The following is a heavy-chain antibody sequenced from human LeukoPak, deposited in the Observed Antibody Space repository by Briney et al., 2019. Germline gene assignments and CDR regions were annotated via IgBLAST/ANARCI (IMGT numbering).Heavy chain of an antibody. CDR1: GGSISSSSYY. V-gene: IGHV4-39*02. J-gene: IGHJ4*02. CDR3: ARDYGSGSYPH. D-gene: IGHD3-10*01. CDR2: IYYSGST. Sequence: SETPSLTCTVSGGSISSSSYYWGWIRQPPGKGLEWIGSIYYSGSTYYNPSLKSRVTISVDTSKNQFSLKLSSVTAADTAVYYCARDYGSGSYPHWGQGTLVTVSS.